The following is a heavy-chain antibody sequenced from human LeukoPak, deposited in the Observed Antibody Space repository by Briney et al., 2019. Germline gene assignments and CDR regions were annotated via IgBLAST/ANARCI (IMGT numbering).Heavy chain of an antibody. CDR3: ARLGRSGSPHGWFDP. D-gene: IGHD3-22*01. Sequence: SETLSLTCTVSGGSISSSTYYWGWIRQPPGKGLECIGLIYYSGSTDYNPSLKSRVIISVDTAKNQFSLKLSSVTAADTAVYYCARLGRSGSPHGWFDPWGQGTLVTVSS. J-gene: IGHJ5*02. CDR1: GGSISSSTYY. V-gene: IGHV4-39*01. CDR2: IYYSGST.